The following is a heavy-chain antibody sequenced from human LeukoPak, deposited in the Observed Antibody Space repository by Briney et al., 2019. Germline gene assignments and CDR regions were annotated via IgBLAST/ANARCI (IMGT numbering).Heavy chain of an antibody. D-gene: IGHD1-26*01. Sequence: GGSLRPSCAASGFTFTSYSMNWVRQAPGKGLEWVSTISGGGGSTYYADSVKGRFTIPRDNSKNTLYLQVNSLRAEDTAVYYCAKGGKWDVTPFDYWGQGTLVTVSS. J-gene: IGHJ4*02. CDR2: ISGGGGST. CDR1: GFTFTSYS. CDR3: AKGGKWDVTPFDY. V-gene: IGHV3-23*01.